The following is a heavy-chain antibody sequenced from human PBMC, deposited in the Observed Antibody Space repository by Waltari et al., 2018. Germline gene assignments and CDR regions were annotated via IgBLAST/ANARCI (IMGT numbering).Heavy chain of an antibody. J-gene: IGHJ3*02. CDR1: GFTFSSYA. D-gene: IGHD1-26*01. Sequence: QVQLVESGGGVVQPGRSLRLSCAASGFTFSSYAMHWVRQAPGTGLEWVAVISYDGSNKYYADSVKGRFTISRDNSKNTLYLQMNSLRAEDTAVYYCARDDGAAIRYSGSYHAFDIWGQGTMVTVSS. CDR2: ISYDGSNK. CDR3: ARDDGAAIRYSGSYHAFDI. V-gene: IGHV3-30-3*01.